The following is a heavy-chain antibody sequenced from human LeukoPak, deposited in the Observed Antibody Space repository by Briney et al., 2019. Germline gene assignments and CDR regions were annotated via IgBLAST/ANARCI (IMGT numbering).Heavy chain of an antibody. Sequence: SVTLSLTCTVSSGSISSYYWSWIRQPPGKGLEWIVYIYYGGSTNYNPSLKSRVTISVDTSKNQFSLKLSSVTAADTAVYYCAGEPGIAVAGPGDAFDIWGQGTMVTVSS. CDR2: IYYGGST. CDR3: AGEPGIAVAGPGDAFDI. J-gene: IGHJ3*02. V-gene: IGHV4-59*01. CDR1: SGSISSYY. D-gene: IGHD6-19*01.